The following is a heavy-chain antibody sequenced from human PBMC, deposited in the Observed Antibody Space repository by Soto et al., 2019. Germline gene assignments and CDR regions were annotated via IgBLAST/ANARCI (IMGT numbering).Heavy chain of an antibody. J-gene: IGHJ6*02. Sequence: QVQLQESGPGLVKPSETLSLTCTVSGGSVSSGSYYWSWIRQPPGKGLEWIGYIYYSGSTNYNPSPKSRVTISVDTSKNQFALKLSSVTAADTAVYYCARDIVVVPAAPDYGMDVWGQGTTVTVSS. V-gene: IGHV4-61*01. CDR3: ARDIVVVPAAPDYGMDV. D-gene: IGHD2-2*01. CDR2: IYYSGST. CDR1: GGSVSSGSYY.